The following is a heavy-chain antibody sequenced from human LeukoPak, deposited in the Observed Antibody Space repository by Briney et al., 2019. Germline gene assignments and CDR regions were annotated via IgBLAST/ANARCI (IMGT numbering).Heavy chain of an antibody. D-gene: IGHD2-15*01. CDR3: ARMVVAATVYWFYP. CDR2: IYYSGST. Sequence: SETLSLTCTVSGGSISSYYWSWIRQPPGKGLEWIGYIYYSGSTNYNPSLKSRVTTSVDTSKNQFSLKLSSVTAADTAVYYCARMVVAATVYWFYPWGQGTLVTVSS. V-gene: IGHV4-59*01. CDR1: GGSISSYY. J-gene: IGHJ5*02.